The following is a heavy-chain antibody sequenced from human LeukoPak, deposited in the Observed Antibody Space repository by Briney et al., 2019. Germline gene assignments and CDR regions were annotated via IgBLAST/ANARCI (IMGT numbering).Heavy chain of an antibody. CDR1: GFTFSSYW. CDR2: IKQDGSEK. Sequence: GGSLRLSCAASGFTFSSYWMSWVRQAPGKGLEWVANIKQDGSEKYYVDSVKGRFTISRDNAKNSLYLQVNSLRAEDTAVYYCARGEISGTYFFDYWGQGTLVTVSS. CDR3: ARGEISGTYFFDY. J-gene: IGHJ4*02. D-gene: IGHD1-26*01. V-gene: IGHV3-7*01.